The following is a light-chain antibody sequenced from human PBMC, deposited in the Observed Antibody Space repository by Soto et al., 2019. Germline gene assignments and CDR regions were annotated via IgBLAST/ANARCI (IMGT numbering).Light chain of an antibody. Sequence: QSVLTQPASVSGSPGQSITISCTGTSSDIGGYNYVSWYQQHPGKAPKLMIYEVSTRPSGVSNRFSGSKSGNTASLTISGLQAEDEADYYCCSYTSSRTLVVFGGGTKLTVL. CDR3: CSYTSSRTLVV. V-gene: IGLV2-14*01. CDR2: EVS. CDR1: SSDIGGYNY. J-gene: IGLJ2*01.